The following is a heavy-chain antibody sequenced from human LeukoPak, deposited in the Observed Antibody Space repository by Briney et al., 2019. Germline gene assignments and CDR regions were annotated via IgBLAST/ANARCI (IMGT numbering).Heavy chain of an antibody. CDR3: AKMLYSSSSEALYYYYFGMDV. D-gene: IGHD6-6*01. J-gene: IGHJ6*02. V-gene: IGHV3-30*18. Sequence: GGSLRLSCAASGFTFSSYGMHWVRQAPGKGLEWVAVISYDGSNRYYADSVKGRFTISRDNSKNTLYLQMNSLRAEDTAVYYCAKMLYSSSSEALYYYYFGMDVWGQGTMVTVSS. CDR1: GFTFSSYG. CDR2: ISYDGSNR.